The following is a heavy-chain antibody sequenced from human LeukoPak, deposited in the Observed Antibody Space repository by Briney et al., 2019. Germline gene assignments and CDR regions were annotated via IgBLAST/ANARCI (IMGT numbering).Heavy chain of an antibody. Sequence: GGSLRLSCADSGFTFSNYAMHWVRQTPGEGLEWVAVISYDGSTKYYADSVKGRFTISRDNSKNTPYLQMNSLRVEDTAVYYCAKDQYGSGNYFDYWGQGTLVTVSS. V-gene: IGHV3-30-3*01. D-gene: IGHD3-10*01. CDR3: AKDQYGSGNYFDY. CDR2: ISYDGSTK. J-gene: IGHJ4*02. CDR1: GFTFSNYA.